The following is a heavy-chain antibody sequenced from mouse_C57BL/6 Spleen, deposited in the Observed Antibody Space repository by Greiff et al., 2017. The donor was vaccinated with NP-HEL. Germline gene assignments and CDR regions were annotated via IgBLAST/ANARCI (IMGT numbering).Heavy chain of an antibody. CDR3: APITTVVDWYFDV. J-gene: IGHJ1*03. Sequence: QVQLQQPGAELVKPGASVKLSCKASGYTFTSYWMHWVKQRPGQGLEWIGMIHPNSGSTNYNEKLKSKATLTVDRYSSIAYMQISSLTSEDSVVYYWAPITTVVDWYFDVWGTGTTVTVSS. D-gene: IGHD1-1*01. V-gene: IGHV1-64*01. CDR1: GYTFTSYW. CDR2: IHPNSGST.